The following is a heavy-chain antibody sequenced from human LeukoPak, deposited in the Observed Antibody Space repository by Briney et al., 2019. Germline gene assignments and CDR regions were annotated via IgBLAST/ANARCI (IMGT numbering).Heavy chain of an antibody. D-gene: IGHD3-22*01. CDR3: ARLRVSETYYYDY. CDR2: ISPDGTNT. Sequence: PGESLRLSCAASGFTFSSYWMHWVRQAPGKGLVWVSRISPDGTNTIYADSVTGRFTMSRDNAKSTLYLHMNTLRDEDTAVYYCARLRVSETYYYDYWGQGILVTVSS. CDR1: GFTFSSYW. V-gene: IGHV3-74*01. J-gene: IGHJ4*02.